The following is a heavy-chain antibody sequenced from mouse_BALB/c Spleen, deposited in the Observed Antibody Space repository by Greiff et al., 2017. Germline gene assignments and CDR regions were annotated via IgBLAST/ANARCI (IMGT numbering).Heavy chain of an antibody. CDR2: IYPGSGST. CDR1: GYTFTSYW. J-gene: IGHJ2*01. CDR3: TKGDDYANYFDD. V-gene: IGHV1S22*01. D-gene: IGHD2-4*01. Sequence: LQQPGSELVRPGASVKLSCKASGYTFTSYWMHWVKQRHGQGLEWIGNIYPGSGSTNYDEKFKSKGTLTVDTSSSTAYMHLSSLTSEDSAVYYCTKGDDYANYFDDWGQGTTLTVSS.